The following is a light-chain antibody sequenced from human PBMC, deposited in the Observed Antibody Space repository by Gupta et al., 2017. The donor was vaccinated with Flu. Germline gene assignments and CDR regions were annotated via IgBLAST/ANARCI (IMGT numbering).Light chain of an antibody. J-gene: IGLJ2*01. V-gene: IGLV2-8*01. Sequence: QPALTQPPFASGSPGQPVTISCTGTGSDVGGYKYVSWYQQHPGKAPKLIIYEVSKRPSGVPDRFSGSKSGNTASLTVSGLQAEDEADYYCSSFAGSNNFGVFGGGTKLTVL. CDR1: GSDVGGYKY. CDR2: EVS. CDR3: SSFAGSNNFGV.